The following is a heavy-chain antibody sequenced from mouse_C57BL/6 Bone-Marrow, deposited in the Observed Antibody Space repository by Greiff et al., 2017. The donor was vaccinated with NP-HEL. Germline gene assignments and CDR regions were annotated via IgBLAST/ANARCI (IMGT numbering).Heavy chain of an antibody. V-gene: IGHV5-6*02. D-gene: IGHD1-1*01. CDR1: GFTFSSYG. J-gene: IGHJ3*01. CDR3: ARHGRCSRHWFAY. CDR2: ISSGGGYT. Sequence: DVKLVESGGDLVKPGGSLKLSCAASGFTFSSYGMSWVRQTPDKRLEWVATISSGGGYTYYPDSVKGRFTLSRDNAKNTLYLQMSSLKSEDTAVYYCARHGRCSRHWFAYWGQGTLVTVSA.